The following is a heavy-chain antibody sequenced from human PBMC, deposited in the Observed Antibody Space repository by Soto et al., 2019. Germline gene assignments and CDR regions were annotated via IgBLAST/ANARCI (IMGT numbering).Heavy chain of an antibody. D-gene: IGHD6-19*01. V-gene: IGHV3-73*02. CDR2: IRSKTNSYAT. CDR3: TRQTDAVQWLVVPTDYNFDY. CDR1: GLTYSTAW. Sequence: EVRLAESGGGSVHPGGSLRLSCEVSGLTYSTAWMHWVRQAPGKGLVWVGHIRSKTNSYATAYAESVKGRFTISRDDSMNTAYLQMNSLKTEDTAVYFCTRQTDAVQWLVVPTDYNFDYWGQGTLVTVSS. J-gene: IGHJ4*02.